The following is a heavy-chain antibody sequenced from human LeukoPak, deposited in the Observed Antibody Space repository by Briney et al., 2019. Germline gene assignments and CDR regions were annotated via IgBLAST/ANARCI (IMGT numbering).Heavy chain of an antibody. CDR1: GYTFTSYD. Sequence: ASVKVSCKASGYTFTSYDINWVRQATGQGLEWMGWMNPNSGNTGYAQKFQGGVTMTRNTSISTAYMELSSLRSEDTAVYYCARGHWVATISYYYYGMDVWGQGTTVTVSS. D-gene: IGHD5-12*01. CDR3: ARGHWVATISYYYYGMDV. J-gene: IGHJ6*02. CDR2: MNPNSGNT. V-gene: IGHV1-8*01.